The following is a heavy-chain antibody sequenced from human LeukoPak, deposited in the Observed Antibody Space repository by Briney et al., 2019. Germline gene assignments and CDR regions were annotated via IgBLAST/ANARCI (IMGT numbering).Heavy chain of an antibody. V-gene: IGHV4-39*02. D-gene: IGHD6-6*01. CDR1: GGSISSRSYY. CDR2: IYYSGSA. Sequence: SETLSLTCTVSGGSISSRSYYWGWIRQPPGKGLEWIGSIYYSGSAYYNPSLKSRVTISVDTSNDQFSLKLNSVTAADTAVYYCARESKLKQLVDYWGQGTLVTVSS. J-gene: IGHJ4*02. CDR3: ARESKLKQLVDY.